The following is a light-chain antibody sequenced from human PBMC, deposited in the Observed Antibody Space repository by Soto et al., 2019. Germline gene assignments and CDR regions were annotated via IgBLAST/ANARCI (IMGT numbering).Light chain of an antibody. J-gene: IGLJ2*01. CDR1: SGHSSYA. V-gene: IGLV4-69*01. CDR2: LNSDGSH. CDR3: QTWGTGPVV. Sequence: QSVLTQSPSASASLGASVKLTCTLSSGHSSYAIAWHQQQPEKGPRYLMKLNSDGSHSKGDGIPDRFSGSSSGAERYLTISSLPSEDEADYYCQTWGTGPVVFGGGTQLTVL.